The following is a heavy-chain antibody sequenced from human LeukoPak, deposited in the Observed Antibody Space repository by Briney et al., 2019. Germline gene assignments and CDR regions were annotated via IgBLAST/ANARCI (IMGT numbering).Heavy chain of an antibody. CDR3: AKYIRDSGTYNFDY. CDR1: GGSLSSYY. J-gene: IGHJ4*02. V-gene: IGHV4-59*01. D-gene: IGHD1-14*01. CDR2: IYYSGST. Sequence: SETLSLTCTVSGGSLSSYYWSWIRQPPGKGLEWIGYIYYSGSTNYNPSLKSRVTISVDTSKNQFSLKLTSVTAADTALYYCAKYIRDSGTYNFDYWGQGILVTVSS.